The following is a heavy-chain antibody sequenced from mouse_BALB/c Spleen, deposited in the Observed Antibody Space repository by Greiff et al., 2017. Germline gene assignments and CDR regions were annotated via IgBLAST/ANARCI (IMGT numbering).Heavy chain of an antibody. CDR3: ARKGTNDGYYDYFDY. CDR1: GYTFTSYV. D-gene: IGHD2-3*01. J-gene: IGHJ2*01. V-gene: IGHV1-14*01. Sequence: VQLKESGPELVKPGASVKMSCKASGYTFTSYVMHWVKQKPGQGLEWIGYINPYNDGTKYNEKFKGKAALTSDKSSSTAYMELSSLTSEDSAVYYCARKGTNDGYYDYFDYWGQGTTLTVSS. CDR2: INPYNDGT.